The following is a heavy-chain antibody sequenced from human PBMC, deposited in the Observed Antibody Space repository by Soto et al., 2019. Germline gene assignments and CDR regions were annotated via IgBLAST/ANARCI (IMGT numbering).Heavy chain of an antibody. CDR2: ISFDGSKM. Sequence: MESGGGVVQPGRSLRLCCSVSGFTFRSHTMHWVRQAPGKGLEWVALISFDGSKMFYEDSVRGRFSISRDNSMDTLYLQMNSLRPEVTGTYYCAKDYYADEMGWGYFFDYWGQGTLVTVSS. CDR1: GFTFRSHT. D-gene: IGHD3-22*01. J-gene: IGHJ4*02. CDR3: AKDYYADEMGWGYFFDY. V-gene: IGHV3-30*18.